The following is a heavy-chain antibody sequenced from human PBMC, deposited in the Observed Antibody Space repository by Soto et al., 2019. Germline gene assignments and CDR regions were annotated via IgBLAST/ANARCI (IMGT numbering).Heavy chain of an antibody. CDR1: GFTFSIYA. V-gene: IGHV3-64D*06. CDR3: VKGAYYYDSSGYYPFDY. D-gene: IGHD3-22*01. J-gene: IGHJ4*02. Sequence: GGSPRLSCSASGFTFSIYAMHWVRQAPGKGLEYVSSISTNGGSTDYADSVKGRFTISRDNSKNTVYLQMSSLRVEDTAVYYCVKGAYYYDSSGYYPFDYWGLGT. CDR2: ISTNGGST.